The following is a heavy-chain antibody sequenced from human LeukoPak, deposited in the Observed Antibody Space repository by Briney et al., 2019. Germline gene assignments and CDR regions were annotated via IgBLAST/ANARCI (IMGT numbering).Heavy chain of an antibody. D-gene: IGHD4-23*01. CDR2: ISGSGGST. V-gene: IGHV3-23*01. CDR1: GFTFSSYS. J-gene: IGHJ3*02. CDR3: AGSPTVDAAFDI. Sequence: GGSLRLSCAASGFTFSSYSLSWVRQAPRKGLEWVSSISGSGGSTYYADSVRGRFTVSRDNSRNTLALQMNSLRAEDTAVYYCAGSPTVDAAFDIWGQGTMVTVSS.